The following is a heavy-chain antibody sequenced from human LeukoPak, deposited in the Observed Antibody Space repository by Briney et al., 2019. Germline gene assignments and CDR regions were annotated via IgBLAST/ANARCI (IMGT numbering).Heavy chain of an antibody. CDR2: ISSSSSYT. CDR1: GFTFSDYY. D-gene: IGHD3-3*01. V-gene: IGHV3-11*05. J-gene: IGHJ5*02. Sequence: PGGSLRLSCAASGFTFSDYYMSWIRQAPGKGLEWVSYISSSSSYTNYADSVKGRFTISRDNAKNSLYLQMNSLRAEDTAVYYCAKDRLTPFGGFDPWGQGTLVTVSS. CDR3: AKDRLTPFGGFDP.